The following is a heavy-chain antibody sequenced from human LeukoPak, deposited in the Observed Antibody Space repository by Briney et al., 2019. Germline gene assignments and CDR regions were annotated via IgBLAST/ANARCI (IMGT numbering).Heavy chain of an antibody. J-gene: IGHJ4*02. D-gene: IGHD6-19*01. CDR3: AKDGGQWLGAKFDY. Sequence: GGSLRLSCAASGFTFSAYAMTWVRQATGKGLEWVSGISGSGIGTFYADSVKGRFTISRDNSKNTLYLQMNSLRAEDTAVYYCAKDGGQWLGAKFDYWGQGTLVTVSS. CDR1: GFTFSAYA. CDR2: ISGSGIGT. V-gene: IGHV3-23*01.